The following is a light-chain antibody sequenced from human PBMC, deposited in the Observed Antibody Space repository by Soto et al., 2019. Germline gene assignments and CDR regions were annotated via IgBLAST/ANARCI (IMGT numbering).Light chain of an antibody. J-gene: IGLJ2*01. CDR1: SSDIGGYDY. Sequence: QSALTQPASVSGSPGQSITLSCTGTSSDIGGYDYVSWYQRHPGKAPKLIIYDVNNRPSGVSNRFSGSKSGNTASLTISGLQAEDDVDYYCTSYASGSSHVVFGGGTKLTVL. CDR3: TSYASGSSHVV. V-gene: IGLV2-14*01. CDR2: DVN.